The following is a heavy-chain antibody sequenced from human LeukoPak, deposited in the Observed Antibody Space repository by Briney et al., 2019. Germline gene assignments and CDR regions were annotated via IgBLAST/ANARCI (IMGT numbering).Heavy chain of an antibody. Sequence: SQTLSLTCAISGDSVSSNSATWNWIRQSPSRGLEWLGRTYYRSKWHNNYAVSVKSRITINPDTSKNQFPLQLNSVTPEDTAVYYCARGQGAATDYWGQGTLVTVSS. CDR3: ARGQGAATDY. CDR2: TYYRSKWHN. J-gene: IGHJ4*02. D-gene: IGHD1-26*01. CDR1: GDSVSSNSAT. V-gene: IGHV6-1*01.